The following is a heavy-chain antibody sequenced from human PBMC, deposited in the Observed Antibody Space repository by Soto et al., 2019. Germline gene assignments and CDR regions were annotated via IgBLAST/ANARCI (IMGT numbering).Heavy chain of an antibody. J-gene: IGHJ6*02. CDR1: GFTFSIYA. D-gene: IGHD3-10*01. V-gene: IGHV3-11*06. CDR2: ISSSSSYT. CDR3: ARAAGYGSGSYNYYYYGMDV. Sequence: GGSLRLSCTASGFTFSIYAMSWVRQAPGKGLEWVSYISSSSSYTNYADSVKGRFTISRDNAKNSLYLQMNSLRAEDTAVYYCARAAGYGSGSYNYYYYGMDVWGQGTTVTVSS.